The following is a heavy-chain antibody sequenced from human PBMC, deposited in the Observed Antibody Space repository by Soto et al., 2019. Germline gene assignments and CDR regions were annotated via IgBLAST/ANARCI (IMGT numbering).Heavy chain of an antibody. D-gene: IGHD3-9*01. V-gene: IGHV4-59*08. CDR1: GGSISSYY. Sequence: SETLSLTCTVSGGSISSYYWSWIRQPPGKGLEWIGYIYYSGSTNYNPSLKSRVTISVDTSKNQFSLKLSSVTAADTAVYYCARHGDILTGYYPDYYYYYGRDVWGQGTTVTVS. J-gene: IGHJ6*02. CDR2: IYYSGST. CDR3: ARHGDILTGYYPDYYYYYGRDV.